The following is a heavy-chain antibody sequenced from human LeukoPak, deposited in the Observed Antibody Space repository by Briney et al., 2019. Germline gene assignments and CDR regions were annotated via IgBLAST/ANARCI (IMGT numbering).Heavy chain of an antibody. Sequence: PSETLSLTCTVSGGSISSSSYYWGWIRQPPGKGLEWIGSIYYSGSTYYNPSLESRVTISVDTSKNQFSLKLSSVTAADTAVYYCATTVTRPFYYYYGMDVWGQGTTVTVSS. J-gene: IGHJ6*02. V-gene: IGHV4-39*07. CDR3: ATTVTRPFYYYYGMDV. CDR1: GGSISSSSYY. D-gene: IGHD4-17*01. CDR2: IYYSGST.